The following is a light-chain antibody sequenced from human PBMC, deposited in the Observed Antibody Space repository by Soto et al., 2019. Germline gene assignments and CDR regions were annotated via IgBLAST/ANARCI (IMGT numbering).Light chain of an antibody. CDR1: QSVSSS. Sequence: EIVLTQSQATLSLSPGERATLSCSARQSVSSSLAWYQQKPGQAPRLLIYDASNRATGIPARFSGSGSGTDFTLTISSLEPEEFAVYYCQQRSNWWTFGQGTKVEIK. V-gene: IGKV3-11*01. J-gene: IGKJ1*01. CDR3: QQRSNWWT. CDR2: DAS.